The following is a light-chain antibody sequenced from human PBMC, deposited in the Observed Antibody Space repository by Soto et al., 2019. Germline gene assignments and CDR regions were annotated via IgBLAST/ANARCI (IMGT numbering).Light chain of an antibody. V-gene: IGKV1-5*03. CDR1: QTISSW. J-gene: IGKJ1*01. CDR2: EAS. Sequence: DIQMTQSPSTLSGSVGDRVTITCRASQTISSWLAWYQQKPGKAPKLLIYEASTLKSGVPSRFSGSGSGTEFTLTISSLQPDDFATYYCQQYNSYSFGQGTKVDIK. CDR3: QQYNSYS.